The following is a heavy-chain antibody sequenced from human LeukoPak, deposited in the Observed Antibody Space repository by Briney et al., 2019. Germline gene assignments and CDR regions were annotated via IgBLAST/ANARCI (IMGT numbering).Heavy chain of an antibody. Sequence: GGSLRLSCAASGFTFSSYALNWVRQAPGKGLEWVSSISSGTDYIYYVDSVRGRFTISRDNAKNSLYLQMNSLRAEDTAVYYCARDLSGYGSGWPRWFDPWGQGTLVTVSS. CDR1: GFTFSSYA. V-gene: IGHV3-21*01. J-gene: IGHJ5*02. CDR2: ISSGTDYI. D-gene: IGHD6-19*01. CDR3: ARDLSGYGSGWPRWFDP.